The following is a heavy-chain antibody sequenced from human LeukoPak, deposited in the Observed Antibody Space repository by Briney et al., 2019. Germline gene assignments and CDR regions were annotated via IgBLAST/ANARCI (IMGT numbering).Heavy chain of an antibody. Sequence: ASVKVSCKASGYTFTGYYMHWVRQAPGQGLEWMGRINPNSGGTNYAQKFQGRVTMTRDTSISTAYMELSRLRSDDTAVYYCARGRILYYGSGSYYPELDYWGQGTLVTVSS. CDR3: ARGRILYYGSGSYYPELDY. D-gene: IGHD3-10*01. J-gene: IGHJ4*02. CDR2: INPNSGGT. V-gene: IGHV1-2*06. CDR1: GYTFTGYY.